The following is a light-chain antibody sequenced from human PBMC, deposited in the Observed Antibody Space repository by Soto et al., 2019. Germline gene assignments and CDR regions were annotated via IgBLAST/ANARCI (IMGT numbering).Light chain of an antibody. Sequence: IVLTQSPGTLSLSPGERATLSCRASQSVSSSYLAWYQHKPGQAPTLLIYGASSRATGIPDRFSGSGSGTDFKLTISRLEPEDLAVYYCQQYGSSPPTFGQGTKLEIK. CDR2: GAS. CDR1: QSVSSSY. CDR3: QQYGSSPPT. J-gene: IGKJ2*01. V-gene: IGKV3-20*01.